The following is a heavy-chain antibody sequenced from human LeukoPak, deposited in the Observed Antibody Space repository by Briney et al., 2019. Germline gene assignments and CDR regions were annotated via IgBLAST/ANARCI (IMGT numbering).Heavy chain of an antibody. J-gene: IGHJ4*02. CDR2: IYTSGST. CDR3: ARQGVYFDY. Sequence: SQTLSLTCTVSGGSISSGSYYWSWIRQPAGKGLEWIGRIYTSGSTNYNPSLKSRVTISVDTSKNQFSLKLSSVTAADTAVYYCARQGVYFDYWGQGTLVTVSS. D-gene: IGHD3-16*01. CDR1: GGSISSGSYY. V-gene: IGHV4-61*02.